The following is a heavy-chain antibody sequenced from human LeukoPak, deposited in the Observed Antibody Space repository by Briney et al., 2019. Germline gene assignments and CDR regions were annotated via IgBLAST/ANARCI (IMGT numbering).Heavy chain of an antibody. V-gene: IGHV3-21*01. D-gene: IGHD3-10*01. CDR1: GFTFSSYS. J-gene: IGHJ4*02. Sequence: GGSLRLSCAASGFTFSSYSMNWVRQAPGKGLEWVSSISSSSSYIYYADSVKGRFTISRDNAKNSLYLQMNSLRAEDTAVYYCAREGSPHYGSGSYYYFDYWGQGTLVTVSS. CDR3: AREGSPHYGSGSYYYFDY. CDR2: ISSSSSYI.